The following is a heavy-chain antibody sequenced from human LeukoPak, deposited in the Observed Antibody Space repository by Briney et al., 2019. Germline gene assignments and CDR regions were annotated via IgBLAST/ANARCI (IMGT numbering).Heavy chain of an antibody. J-gene: IGHJ4*02. CDR1: GFTFSSYW. D-gene: IGHD1-26*01. CDR2: IKQDASEK. Sequence: GGSLRLSCAASGFTFSSYWMNWVRQAPGKGLEWVANIKQDASEKYYVDSVKGRFTISRDNAKNSLYLQMNSLRAEDTAVYYCARKTGIPTTTHYFDYWGQGTLVTVSS. V-gene: IGHV3-7*01. CDR3: ARKTGIPTTTHYFDY.